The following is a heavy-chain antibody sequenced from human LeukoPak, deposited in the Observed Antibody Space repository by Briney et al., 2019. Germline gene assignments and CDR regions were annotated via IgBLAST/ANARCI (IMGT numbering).Heavy chain of an antibody. V-gene: IGHV3-30*18. J-gene: IGHJ4*02. D-gene: IGHD6-19*01. Sequence: PGGSLRLSCAASGFTFSSYGMQWVRQAPGKGLEWVAVISYDGSNKYYADSVKGRFTISRDNSKNTLYLQMNSLRAEDTAVYYCAKGFLSSGWIFGYWGQGTLVTVSS. CDR1: GFTFSSYG. CDR3: AKGFLSSGWIFGY. CDR2: ISYDGSNK.